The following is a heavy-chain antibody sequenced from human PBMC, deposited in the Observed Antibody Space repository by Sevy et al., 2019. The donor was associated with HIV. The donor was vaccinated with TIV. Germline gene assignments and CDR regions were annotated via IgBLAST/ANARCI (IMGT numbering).Heavy chain of an antibody. CDR1: GFTFSSYA. CDR3: AKFRRIQLWSPCDY. CDR2: ISGSGGST. Sequence: GGSLRLSCAASGFTFSSYAMSWVRQAPGKGLEWVSAISGSGGSTYYADSVKGRFTISRDNSKNTLYLQMNSLRAEDTAVYYCAKFRRIQLWSPCDYWGQGTLVTVSS. J-gene: IGHJ4*02. V-gene: IGHV3-23*01. D-gene: IGHD5-18*01.